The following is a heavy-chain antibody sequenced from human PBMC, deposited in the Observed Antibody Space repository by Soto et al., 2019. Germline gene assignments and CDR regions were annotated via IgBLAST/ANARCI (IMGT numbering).Heavy chain of an antibody. D-gene: IGHD3-22*01. J-gene: IGHJ4*02. CDR2: INHNERT. CDR1: GGSFRGYY. V-gene: IGHV4-34*01. CDR3: ARGVSMTVAVHDDAPDKYYFDY. Sequence: PSETLSLTCVASGGSFRGYYRTWIRQPPGKGLEWIWYINHNERTNDSQSLKSRVSIAVDTSKNQFSLKQRSLTAADTAVDYCARGVSMTVAVHDDAPDKYYFDYWGQGTLVTVSS.